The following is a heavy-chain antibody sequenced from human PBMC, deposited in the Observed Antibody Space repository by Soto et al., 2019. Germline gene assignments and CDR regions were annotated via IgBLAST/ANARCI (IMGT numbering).Heavy chain of an antibody. CDR2: ISWNSGSI. CDR3: AKGIGYYYYGMDV. V-gene: IGHV3-9*01. Sequence: EVQLVESGGGLVQPGRSLRLSCAASGFTFDVYAMHWVRQAPGKGLEWVSGISWNSGSIDYADSVKGRFTISRDNAKNSLYLQMNSLRAEDTALYYCAKGIGYYYYGMDVWGPGTTVTVSS. CDR1: GFTFDVYA. J-gene: IGHJ6*02. D-gene: IGHD2-21*01.